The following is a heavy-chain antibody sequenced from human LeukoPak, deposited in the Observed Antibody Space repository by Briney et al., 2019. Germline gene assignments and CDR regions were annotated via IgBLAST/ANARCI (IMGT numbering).Heavy chain of an antibody. V-gene: IGHV3-23*01. CDR1: GFTFSSYA. J-gene: IGHJ5*02. CDR3: AKMIALWFFA. CDR2: ISGSCGST. Sequence: PGGSLRLSCSASGFTFSSYAMSWVRQAPGKGLEWVSAISGSCGSTYYADAVKGRFTISRDNSKNTLYLQMNSLRAEDTAVYYCAKMIALWFFAWGQGTLVTVSS. D-gene: IGHD3/OR15-3a*01.